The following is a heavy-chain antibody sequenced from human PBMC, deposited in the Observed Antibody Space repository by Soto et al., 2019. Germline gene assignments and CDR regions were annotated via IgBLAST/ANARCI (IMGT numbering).Heavy chain of an antibody. CDR1: GFTFSSYA. Sequence: GGSLRLSCAASGFTFSSYAMSWVRQAPGKGLEWVSAISGSGGSTYYADSVKGRFTISRDNSKNTLYLQMNSLRAEDTAVYYCAKDPLYSSSWYTGYYYYYMDVWGKGTTVTVSS. CDR2: ISGSGGST. D-gene: IGHD6-13*01. J-gene: IGHJ6*03. V-gene: IGHV3-23*01. CDR3: AKDPLYSSSWYTGYYYYYMDV.